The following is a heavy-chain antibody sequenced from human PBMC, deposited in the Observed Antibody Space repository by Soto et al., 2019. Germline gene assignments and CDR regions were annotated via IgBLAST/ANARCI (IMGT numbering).Heavy chain of an antibody. V-gene: IGHV3-7*03. CDR3: ARGGELSLLPLDY. J-gene: IGHJ4*02. D-gene: IGHD2-15*01. CDR1: GFSSSDYW. CDR2: IIQDGRAI. Sequence: GGSRGRSGAAAGFSSSDYWMRWVRQAPGRGLEWVAHIIQDGRAIYYVDSVRGRFTISRDSAGNSVFLEMHRLRVEDTAVYYCARGGELSLLPLDYWGLGTLVTVSS.